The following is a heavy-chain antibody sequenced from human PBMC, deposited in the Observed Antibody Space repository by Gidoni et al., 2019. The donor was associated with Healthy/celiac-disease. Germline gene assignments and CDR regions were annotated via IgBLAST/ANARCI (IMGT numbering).Heavy chain of an antibody. CDR3: AKAPQTGITGTASFDY. CDR2: ISWNSGSI. J-gene: IGHJ4*02. Sequence: SCTASGFPFDYYAMHWVRQAPGKGLEWVSGISWNSGSIGYADSVKGRFTISRDNAKNSLYLQMNSLRAEDTALYYCAKAPQTGITGTASFDYWGKGTLVTVSS. V-gene: IGHV3-9*01. D-gene: IGHD1-20*01. CDR1: GFPFDYYA.